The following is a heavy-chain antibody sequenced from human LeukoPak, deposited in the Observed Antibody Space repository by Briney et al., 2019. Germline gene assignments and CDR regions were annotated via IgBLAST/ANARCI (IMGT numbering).Heavy chain of an antibody. V-gene: IGHV4-34*01. J-gene: IGHJ6*03. CDR3: ARNLRQWLRFYYYMDV. Sequence: MSSEPLFLTCAVYGGSFSGYYWRWIRQPPGKGLEWIGEINHSGSTNYNPPLKSRVTISVDTSKNQFSLKLISVTAADTAVYYCARNLRQWLRFYYYMDVWGKGTTVTVSS. D-gene: IGHD5-12*01. CDR1: GGSFSGYY. CDR2: INHSGST.